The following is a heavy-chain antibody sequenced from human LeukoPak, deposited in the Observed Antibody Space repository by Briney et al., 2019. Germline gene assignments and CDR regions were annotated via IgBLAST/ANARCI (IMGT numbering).Heavy chain of an antibody. J-gene: IGHJ3*02. CDR1: GFTFSSYA. CDR3: AKAFYIVGSTRTAFDI. D-gene: IGHD1-26*01. Sequence: PGGSLRLSCAASGFTFSSYAMSWVRQAPGKGLEGVSDISGSGSTTYYADSVKGRFTISRDNSKNTLYLQMNSQREEDTAVYYCAKAFYIVGSTRTAFDIWGQGTVVTVSS. V-gene: IGHV3-23*01. CDR2: ISGSGSTT.